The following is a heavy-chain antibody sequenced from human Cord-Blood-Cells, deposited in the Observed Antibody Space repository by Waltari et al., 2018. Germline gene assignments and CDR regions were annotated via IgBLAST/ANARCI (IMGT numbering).Heavy chain of an antibody. CDR2: ISYDGSNK. D-gene: IGHD6-6*01. CDR1: GFTFSSYG. Sequence: QVQLVESGGGVVQPGRSLRLSCAASGFTFSSYGMHWVRQAPGKGLGWVAVISYDGSNKYYADSGKGRFTISRDNSKNTLYLQMNSLRAEDTAVYYCAKDWGSSSSLFDYWGQGTLVTVSS. CDR3: AKDWGSSSSLFDY. V-gene: IGHV3-30*18. J-gene: IGHJ4*02.